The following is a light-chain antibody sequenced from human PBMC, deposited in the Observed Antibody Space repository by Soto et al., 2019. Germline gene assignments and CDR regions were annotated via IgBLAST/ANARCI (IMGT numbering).Light chain of an antibody. CDR2: EVS. V-gene: IGLV2-14*01. CDR3: SSYTGSNTLVV. CDR1: TSDIFYYKY. Sequence: QSALTQPASVSGSPGQSITISCTGTTSDIFYYKYVSWYQQHPGKAPKLMIYEVSNRPSGVSNRFSGSKSGNTASLTISELQAEDEADYYCSSYTGSNTLVVFGGGTKVTVL. J-gene: IGLJ2*01.